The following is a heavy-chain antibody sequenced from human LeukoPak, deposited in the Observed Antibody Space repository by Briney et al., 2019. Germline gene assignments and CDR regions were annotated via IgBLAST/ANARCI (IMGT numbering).Heavy chain of an antibody. CDR1: GFTFSSYA. V-gene: IGHV3-30-3*01. Sequence: GGSLRLSCAASGFTFSSYAMHWVRQAPGKGLEWVAVISYDGSNKYYADSVKGRFTISRDNSKNTLYLQMNSLRAEDTAVYYCARDRGSGGVTIPRYGPRSTQPYWYFDLWGRGTLVTVSS. D-gene: IGHD3-3*01. CDR2: ISYDGSNK. CDR3: ARDRGSGGVTIPRYGPRSTQPYWYFDL. J-gene: IGHJ2*01.